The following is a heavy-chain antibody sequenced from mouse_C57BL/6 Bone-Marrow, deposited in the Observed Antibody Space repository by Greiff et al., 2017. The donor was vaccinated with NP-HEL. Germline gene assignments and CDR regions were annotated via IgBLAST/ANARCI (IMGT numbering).Heavy chain of an antibody. V-gene: IGHV1-64*01. D-gene: IGHD1-1*01. J-gene: IGHJ1*03. CDR1: GYTFTSYW. CDR3: ARERLYYGSSPYWYFDV. CDR2: IHPNSGST. Sequence: VQLQQPGAELVKPGASVKLSCKASGYTFTSYWMHWVKQRPGQGLEWIGMIHPNSGSTNYNEKFKSKATLTVDKSSSTAYMQLSSLTSEDSAVYYCARERLYYGSSPYWYFDVGGTGTTVTVSS.